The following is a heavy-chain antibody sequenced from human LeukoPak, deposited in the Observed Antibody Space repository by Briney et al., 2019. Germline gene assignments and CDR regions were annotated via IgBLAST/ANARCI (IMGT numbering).Heavy chain of an antibody. Sequence: ASVKVSCKASGYTFTGYYMHWVRQAPGQGLEWMGWINPNSGGTNYAQKFQGRVTMTRDTSISTAYMELSRLRSDDTAVYYCAREVVMTWYFDYWGQGTLVTASS. CDR2: INPNSGGT. CDR1: GYTFTGYY. J-gene: IGHJ4*02. CDR3: AREVVMTWYFDY. V-gene: IGHV1-2*02. D-gene: IGHD3-22*01.